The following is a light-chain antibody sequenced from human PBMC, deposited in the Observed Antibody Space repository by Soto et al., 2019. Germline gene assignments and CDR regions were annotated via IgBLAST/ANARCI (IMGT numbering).Light chain of an antibody. J-gene: IGKJ4*01. CDR1: QSIGTK. CDR3: QEYNDWRPLT. V-gene: IGKV3-15*01. CDR2: GAS. Sequence: IVMTQSPATLSVSPGERATLSCRASQSIGTKLAWYQQKPGQAPRLLIYGASTRATGIPVRFSGSGSGTEFTLSIISLQFEDFALYYCQEYNDWRPLTFGGGTKVEIK.